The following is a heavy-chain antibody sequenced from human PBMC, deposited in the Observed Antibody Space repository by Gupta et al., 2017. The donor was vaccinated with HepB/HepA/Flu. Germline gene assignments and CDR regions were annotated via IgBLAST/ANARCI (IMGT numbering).Heavy chain of an antibody. CDR1: GFTFSNYA. CDR3: AKEGFLSDVYRWFDP. D-gene: IGHD3-16*01. CDR2: ISGGAGST. Sequence: EAQLLESGGGLVQPGGSLRLSCAASGFTFSNYAMSWVRQAPGKGLEWVSTISGGAGSTYYADSVKGRFTISRDNSKNTLYLQMNGLRAEDTAVYYCAKEGFLSDVYRWFDPWGQGTLVTVSS. V-gene: IGHV3-23*01. J-gene: IGHJ5*02.